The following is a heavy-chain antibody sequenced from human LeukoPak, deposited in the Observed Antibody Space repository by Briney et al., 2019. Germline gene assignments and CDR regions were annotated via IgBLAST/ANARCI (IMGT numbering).Heavy chain of an antibody. D-gene: IGHD4-23*01. CDR2: ISYDGSNK. J-gene: IGHJ4*02. CDR3: ARIGGGKRQYYFDY. V-gene: IGHV3-30-3*01. CDR1: GFTFSSYA. Sequence: GRSLSLSCAASGFTFSSYAMHWVRQAPGKGLEWVAVISYDGSNKYYADSVKGRFTISRDNSKNTLYLQMNSLRAEDTAVYYCARIGGGKRQYYFDYWGQGTLVTVSS.